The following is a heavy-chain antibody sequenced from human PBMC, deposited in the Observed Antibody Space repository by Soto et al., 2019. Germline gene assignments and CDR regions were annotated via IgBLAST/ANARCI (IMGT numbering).Heavy chain of an antibody. J-gene: IGHJ4*02. CDR3: ASAGH. CDR2: INYSGST. V-gene: IGHV4-59*01. Sequence: SETLSLTCGVYGGPFNGFYWSWVRQPPGKGLEWIGYINYSGSTTYNPSLKSRVTMSVDTSKNQFSLKLISVTAADTAVYYCASAGHWGQGTLVTVSS. CDR1: GGPFNGFY.